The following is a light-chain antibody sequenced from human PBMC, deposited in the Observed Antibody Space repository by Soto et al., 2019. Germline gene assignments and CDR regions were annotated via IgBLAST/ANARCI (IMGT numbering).Light chain of an antibody. CDR3: QAWDSSTAV. CDR1: KLGNKY. V-gene: IGLV3-1*01. J-gene: IGLJ2*01. Sequence: SYELTQPPSVSVSPGQTASITCSGHKLGNKYACWYQQKPDQSPVLVIYQDNKRPSGIPERFSASNSGDTATLTISGTQAMDEADYFCQAWDSSTAVFGGGTKLTVL. CDR2: QDN.